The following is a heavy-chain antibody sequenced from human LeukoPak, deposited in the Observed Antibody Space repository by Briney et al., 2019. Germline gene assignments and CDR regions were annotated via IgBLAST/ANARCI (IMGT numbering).Heavy chain of an antibody. CDR3: ARDANYDYVWGSYPDY. D-gene: IGHD3-16*02. CDR2: IKQDGSEK. J-gene: IGHJ4*02. Sequence: GGSLRLSCAASGFTFSSYWMSWVRQGPGKGLEWVANIKQDGSEKYYVDSVKGRFTISRDNAKNSLYLQMNSLRAEDTAVYYCARDANYDYVWGSYPDYGGEGTLVTVSS. CDR1: GFTFSSYW. V-gene: IGHV3-7*01.